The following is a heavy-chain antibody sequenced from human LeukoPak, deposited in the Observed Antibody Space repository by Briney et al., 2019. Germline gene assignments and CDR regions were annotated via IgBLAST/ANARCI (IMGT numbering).Heavy chain of an antibody. V-gene: IGHV3-11*01. Sequence: GGSLRLSCAASGFIFSDYYMSWIRQAPGKGLEWVSYISSSGSTIYYADSVKGRFTISRDNAKNSLYLQMNSLRAEDTAVYYCARTGDYYDSSGYYYLVGYYYYYGMDVWGQGTTVTVSS. CDR2: ISSSGSTI. J-gene: IGHJ6*02. D-gene: IGHD3-22*01. CDR1: GFIFSDYY. CDR3: ARTGDYYDSSGYYYLVGYYYYYGMDV.